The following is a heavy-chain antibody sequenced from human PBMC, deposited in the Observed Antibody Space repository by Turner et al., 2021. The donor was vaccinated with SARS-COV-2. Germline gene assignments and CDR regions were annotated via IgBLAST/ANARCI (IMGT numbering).Heavy chain of an antibody. CDR2: IIPIFDTT. V-gene: IGHV1-69*06. CDR3: ARDRDYDSSGYWEKS. CDR1: GGTFSSYA. J-gene: IGHJ4*02. Sequence: QVQLVQSGADVKKPGSSVKVSCKASGGTFSSYAISWVRQAPGQGLEWMGGIIPIFDTTNYAQKFQGRVTITADKSTSTAYMELSGLRSEDTAVYYCARDRDYDSSGYWEKSWGQGTLVTVSS. D-gene: IGHD3-22*01.